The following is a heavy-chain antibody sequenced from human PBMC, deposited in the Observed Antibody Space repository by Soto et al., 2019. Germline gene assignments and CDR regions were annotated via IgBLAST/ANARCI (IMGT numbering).Heavy chain of an antibody. CDR1: GFTFSNAW. CDR3: ITAPLR. Sequence: QLVESGGGFVKPGMSLRLTCAASGFTFSNAWMTWVRQATGKGLERVGLIRSQGDGGTAEYAPPVRGRFTISRDDSQSMVFLHMDNLQPEDKAVYYCITAPLRWGPGNLVTVSS. CDR2: IRSQGDGGTA. V-gene: IGHV3-15*01. J-gene: IGHJ4*02.